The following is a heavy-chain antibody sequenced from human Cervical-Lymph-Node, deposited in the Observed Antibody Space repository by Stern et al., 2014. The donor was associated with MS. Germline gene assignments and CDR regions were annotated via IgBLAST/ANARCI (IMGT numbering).Heavy chain of an antibody. Sequence: QEQLVQSGAEVRKPGASVTLSCKASGYIFTSDDINWVRQASGQGLEWMGWLNPDSGDTGFEQKFRGRVTMTRDISTSTAYMELSSLTSEDTAVYYCTKAWGHWVQGTQVTVSS. CDR3: TKAWGH. CDR2: LNPDSGDT. V-gene: IGHV1-8*01. CDR1: GYIFTSDD. J-gene: IGHJ1*01. D-gene: IGHD7-27*01.